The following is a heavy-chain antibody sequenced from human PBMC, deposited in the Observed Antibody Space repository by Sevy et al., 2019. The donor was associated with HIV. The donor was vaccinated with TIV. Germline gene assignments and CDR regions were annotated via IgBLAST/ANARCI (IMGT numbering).Heavy chain of an antibody. CDR2: ISGSGSRT. CDR1: GFSFDSYG. V-gene: IGHV3-23*01. Sequence: GGSLRLSCAVSGFSFDSYGMTWVRQAPGKGLEWVSGISGSGSRTYYADSVKGRFIISRDNSKNTLDLQMNSLSSEDTTLNYCAKGGGGHYDPDEIGYYFYYYNMDVWGKGTTVTVSS. J-gene: IGHJ6*03. D-gene: IGHD3-22*01. CDR3: AKGGGGHYDPDEIGYYFYYYNMDV.